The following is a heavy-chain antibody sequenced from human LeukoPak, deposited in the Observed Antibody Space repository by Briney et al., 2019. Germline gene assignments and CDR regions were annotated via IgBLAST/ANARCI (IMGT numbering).Heavy chain of an antibody. CDR3: AREVGLVDY. J-gene: IGHJ4*02. V-gene: IGHV4-34*01. CDR1: Y. CDR2: INHSGST. Sequence: YWSWIRQPPGKGLEWIGEINHSGSTNYNPSLKSRVTISVDTSKNQFSLKLSSVTAADTAVYYCAREVGLVDYWGQGTLVTVSS. D-gene: IGHD6-25*01.